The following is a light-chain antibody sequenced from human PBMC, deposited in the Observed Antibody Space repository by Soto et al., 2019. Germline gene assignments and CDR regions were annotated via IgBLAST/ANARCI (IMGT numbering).Light chain of an antibody. CDR1: QSVNSW. J-gene: IGKJ1*01. CDR2: DAS. CDR3: QQYSSYPWT. Sequence: DIEMTQSPSTLSASVGDRVTITCRASQSVNSWLAWYQQKPGKAPKLLIYDASSLESGVPLRFSGSGSGTEFTLTISSLQPDDSATYNCQQYSSYPWTFGQGTMV. V-gene: IGKV1-5*01.